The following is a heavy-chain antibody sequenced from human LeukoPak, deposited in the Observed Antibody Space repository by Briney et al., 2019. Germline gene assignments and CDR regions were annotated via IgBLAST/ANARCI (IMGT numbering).Heavy chain of an antibody. J-gene: IGHJ3*02. Sequence: GGSLRLSCAASGFTFSSSAMTWVRQAPGKGLEWVSGISYSGGTKYYADSVKGRFTISRDNAKNSLYLQMNRLRAEDSAVYYCVRDTLYYDTSGYRAFDIWGQGTMVTVSS. CDR1: GFTFSSSA. CDR2: ISYSGGTK. V-gene: IGHV3-23*01. D-gene: IGHD3-22*01. CDR3: VRDTLYYDTSGYRAFDI.